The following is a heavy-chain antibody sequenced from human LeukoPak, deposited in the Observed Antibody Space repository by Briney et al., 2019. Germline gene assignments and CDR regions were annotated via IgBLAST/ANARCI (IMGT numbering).Heavy chain of an antibody. CDR1: GFTFSSYW. J-gene: IGHJ4*02. CDR2: IKQEGSEK. D-gene: IGHD3-3*01. V-gene: IGHV3-7*01. Sequence: PGGSLRLSCAASGFTFSSYWMSWVRQAPGKGLEWVANIKQEGSEKYYVDSVKGRFTISRDNAKNSLYLQMNSLRAEDTAVYYCARDTIFGADYFDYWGQGTLVTVSS. CDR3: ARDTIFGADYFDY.